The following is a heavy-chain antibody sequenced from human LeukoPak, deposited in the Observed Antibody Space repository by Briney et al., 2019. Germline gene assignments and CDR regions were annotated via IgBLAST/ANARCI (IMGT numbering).Heavy chain of an antibody. V-gene: IGHV3-23*01. D-gene: IGHD6-19*01. J-gene: IGHJ4*02. CDR3: ARDRYSSGWYGVGLDY. Sequence: PGGSLRLSCAASGFTFSSYAMSWVRQAPGKGLEWVSAISGSGGSTYYADSVKGRFTISRDNAKNSLYLQMNSLRAEDTAVYYCARDRYSSGWYGVGLDYWGQGTLVTVSS. CDR1: GFTFSSYA. CDR2: ISGSGGST.